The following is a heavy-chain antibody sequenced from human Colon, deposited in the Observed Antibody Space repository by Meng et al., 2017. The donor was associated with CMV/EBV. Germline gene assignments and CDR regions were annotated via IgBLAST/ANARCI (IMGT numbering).Heavy chain of an antibody. Sequence: GESLKISCAASGFTFSSYAMSWVRQAPGKGLEWVSVIYSGGSTDYVDSVKGRFTISRDSSKNTVFLQMNSLRLEDTALYYCARGGYYGAWGQGTLVTVSS. V-gene: IGHV3-66*02. CDR1: GFTFSSYA. J-gene: IGHJ5*02. CDR2: IYSGGST. D-gene: IGHD3-10*01. CDR3: ARGGYYGA.